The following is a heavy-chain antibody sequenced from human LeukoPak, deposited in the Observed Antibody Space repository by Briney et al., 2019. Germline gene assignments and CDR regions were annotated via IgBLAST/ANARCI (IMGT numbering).Heavy chain of an antibody. CDR3: ARVPMVQGVNVDPCDY. CDR2: ISSSSSYI. V-gene: IGHV3-21*01. D-gene: IGHD3-10*01. CDR1: GFTFSSYS. Sequence: GGSLRFSCAASGFTFSSYSMNWVRQAPGKGLEWVSSISSSSSYIHYADSVKGRFTISRDNAKKSLFLQMNSLRAEDTAVYYCARVPMVQGVNVDPCDYWGQGTLVTVSS. J-gene: IGHJ4*02.